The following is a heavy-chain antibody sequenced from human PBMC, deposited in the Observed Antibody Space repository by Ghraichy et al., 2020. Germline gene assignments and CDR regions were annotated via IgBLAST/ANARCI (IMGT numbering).Heavy chain of an antibody. Sequence: SQTLSLTCTVSGGCISSNDDYWGWIRQPPGKGLEWIGSIFYNGNVYYNPSLKSRVTISVDTSKNQFSLKLSSVTAADTAVYYCARRHWRGNDAFDIWGQGTLVTVSS. CDR2: IFYNGNV. D-gene: IGHD3-16*01. CDR3: ARRHWRGNDAFDI. J-gene: IGHJ3*02. CDR1: GGCISSNDDY. V-gene: IGHV4-39*01.